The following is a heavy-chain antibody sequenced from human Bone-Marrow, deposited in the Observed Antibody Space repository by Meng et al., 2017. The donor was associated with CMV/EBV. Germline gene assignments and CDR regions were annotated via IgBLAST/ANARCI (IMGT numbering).Heavy chain of an antibody. CDR2: ISGSGGST. J-gene: IGHJ3*02. CDR3: ATGLSISADPGKLDACHI. CDR1: GFTFSSYA. Sequence: GGSLRLSCAASGFTFSSYAMSWVRQAPGKGLEWVSAISGSGGSTYYADSVKGRFTISRDNSKNTLYLQMNSLRAEDTAVYYCATGLSISADPGKLDACHIWGQGKMVNVAS. D-gene: IGHD3-3*01. V-gene: IGHV3-23*01.